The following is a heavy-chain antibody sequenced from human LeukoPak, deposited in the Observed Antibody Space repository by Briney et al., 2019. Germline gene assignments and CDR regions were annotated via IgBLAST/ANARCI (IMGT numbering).Heavy chain of an antibody. J-gene: IGHJ5*02. V-gene: IGHV1-18*01. Sequence: ASVKVSCKASGYTFTSYGISWVRQAPGQGLEWMGWISTYNGNTHYAQKLQGRVTMTTDTSTSTAYMELRSLRSDDTAVYYCARDPYYYDSSGYYSYWFDPWGQGTLVTVSS. D-gene: IGHD3-22*01. CDR3: ARDPYYYDSSGYYSYWFDP. CDR2: ISTYNGNT. CDR1: GYTFTSYG.